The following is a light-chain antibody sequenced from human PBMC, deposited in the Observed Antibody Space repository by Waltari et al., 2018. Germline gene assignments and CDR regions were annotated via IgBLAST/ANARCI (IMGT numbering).Light chain of an antibody. CDR1: QSVGSD. J-gene: IGKJ1*01. CDR2: DSS. Sequence: VLTQSPATLSVSPGDTVTLSCRASQSVGSDLAWYQQKPGQAPRLLIYDSSTRATGIPARFIGSGSGTDFTLTISSLQSEDFGVYYCQQYQNWPPWTFGQGTKVEIE. CDR3: QQYQNWPPWT. V-gene: IGKV3-15*01.